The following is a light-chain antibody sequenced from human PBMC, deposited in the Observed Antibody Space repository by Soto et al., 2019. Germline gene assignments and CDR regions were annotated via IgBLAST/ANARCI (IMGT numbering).Light chain of an antibody. CDR1: QSVSSN. CDR2: GAS. V-gene: IGKV3-15*01. J-gene: IGKJ1*01. Sequence: EIVMTQSPATLSLSPRERATLSCRASQSVSSNLAWYQQKPGQAPRLLIYGASTRATGIPARFSGSGSGTEFTLTISSLQSEDFAVYYCQQYNNWQTFGQGTKV. CDR3: QQYNNWQT.